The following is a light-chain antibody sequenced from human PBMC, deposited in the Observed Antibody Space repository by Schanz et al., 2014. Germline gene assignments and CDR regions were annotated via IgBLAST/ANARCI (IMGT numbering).Light chain of an antibody. CDR1: QIVITNF. J-gene: IGKJ1*01. CDR2: DAS. V-gene: IGKV3-20*01. CDR3: QQYGYSPRT. Sequence: EIVLTQTPGTLSLSPGERAALSCRASQIVITNFLAWYQQKPGQAPRLLISDASNRATGVPDRFSGSGSGTGSGTDFTLTISRLEPEDFGVYYCQQYGYSPRTFGQGTRVEIK.